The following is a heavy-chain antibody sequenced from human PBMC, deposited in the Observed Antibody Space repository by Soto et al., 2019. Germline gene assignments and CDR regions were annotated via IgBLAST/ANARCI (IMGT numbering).Heavy chain of an antibody. J-gene: IGHJ2*01. D-gene: IGHD3-22*01. Sequence: QVQLQESGPGLVKPSQTLSLTCTVSGGSISSGGYYWSWIRQHPGKGLEWIGYIYYSGSTYYNPSLRSHVARSGCTSRNQFSLKLISVASSYTAVYYCARGRYYDSSRYRMGVLGDVDLWGRGTLVTVSS. CDR1: GGSISSGGYY. CDR3: ARGRYYDSSRYRMGVLGDVDL. CDR2: IYYSGST. V-gene: IGHV4-31*01.